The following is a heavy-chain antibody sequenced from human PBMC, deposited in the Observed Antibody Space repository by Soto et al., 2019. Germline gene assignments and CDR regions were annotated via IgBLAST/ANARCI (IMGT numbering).Heavy chain of an antibody. CDR3: ARLRDDSSGYYYVGGAFDI. V-gene: IGHV5-51*01. CDR2: IYPGDSDT. CDR1: GYSFTSYW. D-gene: IGHD3-22*01. Sequence: GESLKISCKGSGYSFTSYWIGWVRQMPGKGLEWMGIIYPGDSDTRYSPSFQGQVTISADKSISTAYLQWSSLKASDTAMYYCARLRDDSSGYYYVGGAFDIWGQGTMVTVSS. J-gene: IGHJ3*02.